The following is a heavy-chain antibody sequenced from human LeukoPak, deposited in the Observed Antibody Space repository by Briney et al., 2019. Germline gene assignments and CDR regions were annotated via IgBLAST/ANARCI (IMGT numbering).Heavy chain of an antibody. Sequence: GEPLKISCKGSGYSFTNYWIGWGRQMSGKGLEWMGTIYPGYSDTRYRPSFQGPVTISAYKYISTAYLQWISLKASDTAMYYCARLGLEDTDNRGYYYFDHWGQGSLVTVYS. CDR1: GYSFTNYW. CDR3: ARLGLEDTDNRGYYYFDH. V-gene: IGHV5-51*01. J-gene: IGHJ4*02. CDR2: IYPGYSDT. D-gene: IGHD3-22*01.